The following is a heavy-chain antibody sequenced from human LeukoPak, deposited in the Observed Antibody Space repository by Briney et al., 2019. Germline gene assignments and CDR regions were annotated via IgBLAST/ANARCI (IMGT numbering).Heavy chain of an antibody. CDR1: GGSINGNTYY. Sequence: PSETLSLTCTVSGGSINGNTYYWGWIRQPPGKGLEWIGTIYYSGNIYYNPSLKSRVTISVDTSKNQFSLKLSSVTAADTAVYYCARQRFLEWYFDYWGQGTLVTVSS. CDR2: IYYSGNI. CDR3: ARQRFLEWYFDY. D-gene: IGHD3-3*01. J-gene: IGHJ4*02. V-gene: IGHV4-39*01.